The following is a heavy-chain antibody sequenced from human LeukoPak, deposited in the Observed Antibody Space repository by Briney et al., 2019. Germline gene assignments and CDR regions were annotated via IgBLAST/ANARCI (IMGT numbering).Heavy chain of an antibody. D-gene: IGHD2-15*01. CDR2: IKQDGSEK. CDR3: ARGVVVRYYYMDV. Sequence: GGSLRLSCAAPGFTFSSYWMSWVRQAPGKGLEWVANIKQDGSEKYYVDSVKGRFTISRDNAKNSLYLQMNSLRAEDTAVYYCARGVVVRYYYMDVWGKGTTVTVSS. V-gene: IGHV3-7*01. CDR1: GFTFSSYW. J-gene: IGHJ6*03.